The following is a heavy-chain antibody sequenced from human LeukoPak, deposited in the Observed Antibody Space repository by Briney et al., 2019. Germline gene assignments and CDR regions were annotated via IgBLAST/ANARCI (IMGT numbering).Heavy chain of an antibody. Sequence: PSETLSLTCTVSGSSISSYYWSWIRQPAGKGLEWIGRIYTSGSTNYNPSLKSRVTISVDTSKNQFSLKLSSVTAADTAVYYCARGYSGYDWWRADWFDPWGQGTLVTVSS. D-gene: IGHD5-12*01. J-gene: IGHJ5*02. CDR1: GSSISSYY. CDR2: IYTSGST. CDR3: ARGYSGYDWWRADWFDP. V-gene: IGHV4-4*07.